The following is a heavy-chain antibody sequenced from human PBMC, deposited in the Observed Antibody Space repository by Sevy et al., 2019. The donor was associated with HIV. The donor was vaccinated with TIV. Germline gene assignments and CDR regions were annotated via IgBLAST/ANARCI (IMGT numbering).Heavy chain of an antibody. V-gene: IGHV1-69*13. J-gene: IGHJ4*02. Sequence: ASVKVSCKASGGTFSSYAISWVRQAPGQGLEWMGGIIPIFGTANYAQKFQGRVTITADESTSTAYMELSSLRSEDTAVYYCARDRRYYYGSGSGDIDYWGQGTLVTVSS. CDR3: ARDRRYYYGSGSGDIDY. D-gene: IGHD3-10*01. CDR2: IIPIFGTA. CDR1: GGTFSSYA.